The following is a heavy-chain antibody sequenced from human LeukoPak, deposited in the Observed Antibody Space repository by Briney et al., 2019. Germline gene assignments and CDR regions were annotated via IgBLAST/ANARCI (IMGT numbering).Heavy chain of an antibody. J-gene: IGHJ4*02. V-gene: IGHV1-46*01. CDR2: INPSGGST. CDR1: GYTFTRYY. CDR3: ASDKGLYDYGDYVSFDY. Sequence: GASVKVSCKASGYTFTRYYMYWVRQAPGQGLEWMGIINPSGGSTNYAQKFQGRVTMTRDTSTNTVYMELSSLRSEDTAVYYCASDKGLYDYGDYVSFDYWGQGTLVTVSS. D-gene: IGHD4-17*01.